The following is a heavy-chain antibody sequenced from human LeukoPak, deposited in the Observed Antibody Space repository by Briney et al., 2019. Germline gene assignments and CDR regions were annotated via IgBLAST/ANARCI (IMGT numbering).Heavy chain of an antibody. D-gene: IGHD5-18*01. V-gene: IGHV3-74*01. CDR1: GFTFSSYW. CDR3: ARDAPGNTALDY. J-gene: IGHJ4*02. Sequence: GGSLRLSCATSGFTFSSYWMHWVRQAPGKGLVWVSRINGYGSSTDFADSVKGRFTISRDNAKNTLYLQMNSLRAEDTAVYYCARDAPGNTALDYWGQGTLVTVSS. CDR2: INGYGSST.